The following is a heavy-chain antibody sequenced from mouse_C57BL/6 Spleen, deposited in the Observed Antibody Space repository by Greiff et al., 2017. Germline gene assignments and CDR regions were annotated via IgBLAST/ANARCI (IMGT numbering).Heavy chain of an antibody. Sequence: EVKVVESEGGLVQPGSSMKLSCTASGFTFSDYYMAWVRQVPEKGLEWVANINYDGSSTYYLASLKSRFIISRDNAKNILYLQMSSLKSEDTATYYCARDRYYYGRGGYFDVWGTGTTVTVSS. CDR1: GFTFSDYY. J-gene: IGHJ1*03. V-gene: IGHV5-16*01. D-gene: IGHD1-1*01. CDR2: INYDGSST. CDR3: ARDRYYYGRGGYFDV.